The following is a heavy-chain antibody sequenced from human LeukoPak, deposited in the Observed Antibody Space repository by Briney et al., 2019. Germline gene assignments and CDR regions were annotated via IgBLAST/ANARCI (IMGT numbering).Heavy chain of an antibody. D-gene: IGHD3-22*01. CDR3: AKAGQGESREYCSDDYCLYYFDS. J-gene: IGHJ4*02. CDR2: INPNSGGT. V-gene: IGHV1-2*02. Sequence: ASVKVSCKASGYTFSGYYIHWVRQAAGQGLEWMGWINPNSGGTNFAQTFQDRVTFTRDTSTNTAYLELRGLTSDDTAVYYCAKAGQGESREYCSDDYCLYYFDSWGQGTLVTVSS. CDR1: GYTFSGYY.